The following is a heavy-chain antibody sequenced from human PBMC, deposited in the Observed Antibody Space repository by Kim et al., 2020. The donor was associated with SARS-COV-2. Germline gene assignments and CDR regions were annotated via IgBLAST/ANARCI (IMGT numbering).Heavy chain of an antibody. Sequence: GGSLRLSCVVSGFSGSDNHIDWFRQSPRKGLEWVGRSRNKAHSYSTVYVASVKGRFTISRDNSKNLLFLQMNSLKTEDTAVYYCARAPYYDSEGDSLDALDIWGQGTMVTVSS. CDR3: ARAPYYDSEGDSLDALDI. V-gene: IGHV3-72*01. CDR2: SRNKAHSYST. CDR1: GFSGSDNH. D-gene: IGHD3-22*01. J-gene: IGHJ3*02.